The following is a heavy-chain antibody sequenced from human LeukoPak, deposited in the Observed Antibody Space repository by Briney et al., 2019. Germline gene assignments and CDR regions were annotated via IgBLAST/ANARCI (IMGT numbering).Heavy chain of an antibody. CDR1: GYTFTSYA. V-gene: IGHV7-4-1*02. Sequence: ASVKVSCKASGYTFTSYAMNWVRQAPGQGLEWMGWINTNTGNPTYAQGFTGRFVFSLDTSVSTAYLQISSLKAEDTAVYYCARMECGSSTSCYMGRGYYYYYYGMDVWGQGTTVTVSS. J-gene: IGHJ6*02. CDR3: ARMECGSSTSCYMGRGYYYYYYGMDV. D-gene: IGHD2-2*02. CDR2: INTNTGNP.